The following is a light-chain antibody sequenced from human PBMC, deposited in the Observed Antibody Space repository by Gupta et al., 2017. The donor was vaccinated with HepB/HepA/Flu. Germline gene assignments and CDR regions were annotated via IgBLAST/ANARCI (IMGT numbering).Light chain of an antibody. J-gene: IGKJ1*01. Sequence: EIVMTQSPATLSVSPGERATLSCRASQSVSSNLAWYQQKPGQAPRLLIYGASTRNTGLPARFSGSGGGKKFTLTTISPQSEDFSVYYYQHDNNWPPLTFGQGTKVEIK. V-gene: IGKV3-15*01. CDR2: GAS. CDR3: QHDNNWPPLT. CDR1: QSVSSN.